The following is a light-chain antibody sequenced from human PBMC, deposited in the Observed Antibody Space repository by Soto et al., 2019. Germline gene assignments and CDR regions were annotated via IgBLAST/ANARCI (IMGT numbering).Light chain of an antibody. V-gene: IGLV2-11*01. CDR2: EVN. J-gene: IGLJ1*01. CDR3: CSYTTSSTYV. Sequence: QSVLTQPRTVSGSHGQSVTISCTGTTSDVGGYNYVSWYQHHPGKAPKFMMYEVNKRPSGVPDRFSGSKSDNTASLTISGLQAEDEADYYCCSYTTSSTYVFGNGTKVTVL. CDR1: TSDVGGYNY.